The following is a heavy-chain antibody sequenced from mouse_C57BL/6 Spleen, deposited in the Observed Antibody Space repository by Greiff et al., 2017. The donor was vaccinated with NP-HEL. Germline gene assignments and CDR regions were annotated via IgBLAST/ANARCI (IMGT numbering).Heavy chain of an antibody. CDR2: IYPGDGDT. Sequence: LKQSGASVKISCKASGYAFSSYWMNWVKQRPGKGLEWIGQIYPGDGDTNYNGKFKGKATLTADKSSSTAYMQLSSLTSEDSAVYFCAREFTTVVAFDYWGQGTTLTVSS. CDR1: GYAFSSYW. D-gene: IGHD1-1*01. CDR3: AREFTTVVAFDY. J-gene: IGHJ2*01. V-gene: IGHV1-80*01.